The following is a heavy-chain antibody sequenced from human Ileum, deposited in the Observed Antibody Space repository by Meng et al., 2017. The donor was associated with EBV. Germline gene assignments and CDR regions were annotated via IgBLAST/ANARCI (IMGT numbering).Heavy chain of an antibody. J-gene: IGHJ4*02. CDR1: GYTFTHHG. V-gene: IGHV1-18*01. CDR3: ARDPSNTSGRYAYFDY. CDR2: ISCYNGDT. D-gene: IGHD6-19*01. Sequence: QLQLVQSGAEVKKPGXSVRVSCXASGYTFTHHGISWIRQAPGQGLEWVGWISCYNGDTNYAQKLQGRVTMTTDTSTNTAYMDLRSLRSDDTAVYYCARDPSNTSGRYAYFDYWGQGTLVTVSS.